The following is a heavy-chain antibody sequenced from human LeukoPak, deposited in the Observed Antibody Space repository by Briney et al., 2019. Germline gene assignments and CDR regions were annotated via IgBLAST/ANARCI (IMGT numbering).Heavy chain of an antibody. CDR3: ARDWAHFGY. CDR1: GFTFSDYW. J-gene: IGHJ4*02. V-gene: IGHV3-7*01. CDR2: MNQDGSEK. D-gene: IGHD3-10*01. Sequence: GGSLRLSCVASGFTFSDYWMSWVRQAPGKGLEWVANMNQDGSEKYYVDSVKGRFTISRGNAKNSLSLQMNSLRAEDTAVYYCARDWAHFGYWGQGTLVTVSS.